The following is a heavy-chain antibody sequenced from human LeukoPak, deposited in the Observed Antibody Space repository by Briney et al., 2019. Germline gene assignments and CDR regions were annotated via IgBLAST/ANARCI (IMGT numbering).Heavy chain of an antibody. V-gene: IGHV3-74*01. D-gene: IGHD2-15*01. J-gene: IGHJ4*02. CDR1: EFTFSSHW. Sequence: PGGSLRLSCVASEFTFSSHWMHWVRHAPGKGLVWVSRINSDGSSTTYADSVKGRFTISRDNAKNTLYLQMNSLRAEDTAVYYCVRASGTASVGYVEIDFWGQGTLVTVSS. CDR2: INSDGSST. CDR3: VRASGTASVGYVEIDF.